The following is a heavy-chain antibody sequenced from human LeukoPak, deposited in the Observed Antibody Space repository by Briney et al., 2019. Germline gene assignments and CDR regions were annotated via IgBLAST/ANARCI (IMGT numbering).Heavy chain of an antibody. CDR3: TRDPAGAAMLSLQDYYYGMDV. Sequence: GRSLRLSCTASGFTFGDYTMSWVRQAPGKGLEWVGFIRSKAYGGTTEYAASVKGRFTISRDDSKSIAYLQMNSPKTEDTAVYYCTRDPAGAAMLSLQDYYYGMDVWGKGTTVTVSS. CDR1: GFTFGDYT. V-gene: IGHV3-49*04. CDR2: IRSKAYGGTT. J-gene: IGHJ6*04. D-gene: IGHD2-2*01.